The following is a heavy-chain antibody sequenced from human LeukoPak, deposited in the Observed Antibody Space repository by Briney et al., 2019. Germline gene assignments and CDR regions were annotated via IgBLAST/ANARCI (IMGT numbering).Heavy chain of an antibody. CDR1: GFTFSSYG. Sequence: GGSLRLSCAASGFTFSSYGMSWVRQAPGKGLEWVSSISSSSSYIYYGDPVKGRFTISRDNSKNILYLQMNSLRAEDTAVYYCARVGNYYYMDVWGKGTTVTISS. CDR3: ARVGNYYYMDV. J-gene: IGHJ6*03. CDR2: ISSSSSYI. D-gene: IGHD7-27*01. V-gene: IGHV3-21*04.